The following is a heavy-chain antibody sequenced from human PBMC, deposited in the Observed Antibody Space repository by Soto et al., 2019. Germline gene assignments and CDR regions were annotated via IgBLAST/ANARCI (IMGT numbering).Heavy chain of an antibody. V-gene: IGHV4-30-4*01. CDR2: IYYSGST. CDR1: GGSISSGDYY. CDR3: ARDCISTSCSPYGLDV. Sequence: QVQLQESGPGLVKPSQTLSLTCTVSGGSISSGDYYWRWIRQPPGKGLEWIGYIYYSGSTYYNPSLKGRVTISVDTSKNQFSLKLSSVTAADTAVYYCARDCISTSCSPYGLDVWGQGTTVTVSS. J-gene: IGHJ6*02. D-gene: IGHD2-2*01.